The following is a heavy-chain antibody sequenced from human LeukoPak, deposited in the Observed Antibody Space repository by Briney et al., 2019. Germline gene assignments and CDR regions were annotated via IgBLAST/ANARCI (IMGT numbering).Heavy chain of an antibody. V-gene: IGHV3-7*03. Sequence: PGGSLRLSCAASGFTFSHSAMSWVRQAPGKGLEWVANINEDGCENHYVDSVKGRFTISRDNAKNSLYLQMNSLRAEDTAIYYCARHRCPSSWGPGTVVTVSS. CDR1: GFTFSHSA. D-gene: IGHD6-13*01. CDR2: INEDGCEN. J-gene: IGHJ3*01. CDR3: ARHRCPSS.